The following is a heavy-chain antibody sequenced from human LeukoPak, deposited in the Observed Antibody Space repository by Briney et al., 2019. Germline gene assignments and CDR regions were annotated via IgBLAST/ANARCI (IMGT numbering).Heavy chain of an antibody. Sequence: SVRVSCKASGGTFSSYAISWVRQAPGQGLEWMGRIIPILGIANYAQKFQGRVTITADKSTSTAYMELSSLRSEDTAVYYCARDPGYSSGWYYFDYWGQGTLVTVSS. CDR3: ARDPGYSSGWYYFDY. D-gene: IGHD6-19*01. CDR2: IIPILGIA. V-gene: IGHV1-69*04. J-gene: IGHJ4*02. CDR1: GGTFSSYA.